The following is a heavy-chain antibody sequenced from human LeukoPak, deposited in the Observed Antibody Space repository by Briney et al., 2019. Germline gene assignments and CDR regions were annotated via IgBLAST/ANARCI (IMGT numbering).Heavy chain of an antibody. CDR2: INPNSGGT. D-gene: IGHD3-9*01. J-gene: IGHJ5*02. CDR1: GYTFTAYY. CDR3: ARNFPYYDILPGYTNWFDP. Sequence: ASVKVSCKASGYTFTAYYMHWVRQAPGQGLEWMGWINPNSGGTNYAQKFQGRVTMTRDTSISTAYMELSRLRSDDTAVYYCARNFPYYDILPGYTNWFDPWGQGTLATVSS. V-gene: IGHV1-2*02.